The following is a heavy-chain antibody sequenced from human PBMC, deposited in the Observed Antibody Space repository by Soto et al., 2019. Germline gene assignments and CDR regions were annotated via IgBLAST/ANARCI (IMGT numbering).Heavy chain of an antibody. J-gene: IGHJ4*02. D-gene: IGHD4-17*01. Sequence: GGSLRLSCVASGLTLSTYWMHWVRQAPGKGLVWFSRSNSAGSSTSYADSVKGRFTISRDNAKNTLYLQMNSLRAEDTAVYYCALSHTVTTDYWGQGT. V-gene: IGHV3-74*01. CDR2: SNSAGSST. CDR1: GLTLSTYW. CDR3: ALSHTVTTDY.